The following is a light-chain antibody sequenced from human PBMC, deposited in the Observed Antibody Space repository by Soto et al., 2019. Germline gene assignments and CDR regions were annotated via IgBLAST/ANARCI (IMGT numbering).Light chain of an antibody. CDR1: QSVDKY. Sequence: EIVMTQSPATLSLSPGERATLSCRASQSVDKYLVWYQQKPGQAPRLLIYEASNRATGIPARFSGSGSGTDFTLTISSLEPEDFAVYYCQQRGNRPPWTFGQGTKVEIK. V-gene: IGKV3-11*01. CDR3: QQRGNRPPWT. CDR2: EAS. J-gene: IGKJ1*01.